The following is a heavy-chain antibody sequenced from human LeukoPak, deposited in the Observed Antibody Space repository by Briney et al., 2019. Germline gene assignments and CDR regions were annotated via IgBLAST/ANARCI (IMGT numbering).Heavy chain of an antibody. J-gene: IGHJ3*02. Sequence: GGSLRLSCAASGFTFSSYGMHWVRQAPGKGLEWVAVISYDGSNKYYADSVKGRFTISRDNSKNTLYLQMNSLRAEDTAVYYCAKDQDTAMVPDAFDIWGQGTMVTVSS. D-gene: IGHD5-18*01. CDR1: GFTFSSYG. V-gene: IGHV3-30*18. CDR3: AKDQDTAMVPDAFDI. CDR2: ISYDGSNK.